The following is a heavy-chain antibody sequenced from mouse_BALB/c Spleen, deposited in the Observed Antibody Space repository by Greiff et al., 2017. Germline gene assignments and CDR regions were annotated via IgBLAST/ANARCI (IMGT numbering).Heavy chain of an antibody. D-gene: IGHD2-1*01. CDR2: ISSGSSTI. CDR1: GFTFSSFG. Sequence: EVKVEESGGGLVQPGGSRKLSCAASGFTFSSFGMHWVRQAPEKGLEWVAYISSGSSTIYYADTVKGRFTISRDNPKNTLFLQMTSLRSEDTAMYYCARRDGNYGYFDVWGAGTTVTVSS. J-gene: IGHJ1*01. CDR3: ARRDGNYGYFDV. V-gene: IGHV5-17*02.